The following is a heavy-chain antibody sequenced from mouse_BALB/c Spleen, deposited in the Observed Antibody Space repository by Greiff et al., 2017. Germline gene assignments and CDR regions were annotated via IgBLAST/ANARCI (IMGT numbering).Heavy chain of an antibody. Sequence: VKLQQPGAELVKPGASVKLSCKASGYTFTSYWMHWVKQRPGQGLEWIGEINPSNGRTNYNEKFKSKATLTVDKSSSTAYMQLSSLTSEDSAVYYCARGRYYYPGDYFDYWGQGTTLTVSS. V-gene: IGHV1S81*02. J-gene: IGHJ2*01. CDR3: ARGRYYYPGDYFDY. CDR1: GYTFTSYW. CDR2: INPSNGRT. D-gene: IGHD1-1*01.